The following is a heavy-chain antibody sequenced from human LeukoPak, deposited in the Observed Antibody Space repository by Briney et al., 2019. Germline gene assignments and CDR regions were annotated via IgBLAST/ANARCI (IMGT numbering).Heavy chain of an antibody. J-gene: IGHJ4*02. CDR1: GFTFSTYG. CDR3: AKVPGAETYYYDSSGYYWDE. Sequence: GGSLRLSCAASGFTFSTYGMSWVRQAPGTGLEWVSAINNSGGRTYYADSVKGRFTISRDNSKNTLYLQMNSLRAEDTAVYYCAKVPGAETYYYDSSGYYWDEWGQGTLVTVSS. CDR2: INNSGGRT. V-gene: IGHV3-23*01. D-gene: IGHD3-22*01.